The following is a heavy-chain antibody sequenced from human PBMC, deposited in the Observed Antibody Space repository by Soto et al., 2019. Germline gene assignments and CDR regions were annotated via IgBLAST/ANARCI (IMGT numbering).Heavy chain of an antibody. J-gene: IGHJ4*02. Sequence: EVQLLESGGGLVQPGGSLRLSCAASGFTFSSYAMSWVRQAPGKGLEWVSIISTSGDSTLYADSVKGRFTISRDNSKNTLYLQVNSLTAEDTAVYYCAKHFVNGEVDYWGQGTLVTVSS. V-gene: IGHV3-23*01. CDR1: GFTFSSYA. CDR3: AKHFVNGEVDY. CDR2: ISTSGDST. D-gene: IGHD3-10*01.